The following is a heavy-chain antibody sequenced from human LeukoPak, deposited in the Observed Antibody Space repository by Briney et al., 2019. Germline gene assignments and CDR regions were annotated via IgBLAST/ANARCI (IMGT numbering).Heavy chain of an antibody. V-gene: IGHV1-2*02. Sequence: ASVKVSCKASGYTFTGYYTHWVRQAPGQGLEWMGWINPNSGGTNYAQKFQGRVTMTRDTSISTAYMELSRLRSDDTAVYYCARDSQLLWFGELLSYYYMDVWGKGTTVTISS. J-gene: IGHJ6*03. CDR3: ARDSQLLWFGELLSYYYMDV. D-gene: IGHD3-10*01. CDR2: INPNSGGT. CDR1: GYTFTGYY.